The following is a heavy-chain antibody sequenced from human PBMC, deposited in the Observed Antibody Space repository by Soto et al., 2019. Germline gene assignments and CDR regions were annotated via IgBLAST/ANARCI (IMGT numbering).Heavy chain of an antibody. J-gene: IGHJ4*02. D-gene: IGHD1-1*01. CDR2: ISSGGGTV. Sequence: GGSLRVSCAASGFTFSFYDVNWVRQAPGKGLEWVSYISSGGGTVYYADSVKGRFTISRDNAKNSLYLQMNSLRAEDTAVYYCARKASDDLDYWGQGTLVTVSS. CDR1: GFTFSFYD. V-gene: IGHV3-48*03. CDR3: ARKASDDLDY.